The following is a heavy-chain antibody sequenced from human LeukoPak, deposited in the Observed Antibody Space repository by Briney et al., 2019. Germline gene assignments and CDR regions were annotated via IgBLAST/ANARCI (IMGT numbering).Heavy chain of an antibody. Sequence: GGSLRLSCAASGFTFSDYLMDWVRQTPGKGLEWVGRSRSKARSYSTEYAASVKGRFTISRDDSKNVLYLQMNSLRAEDTAVYYCARGAQSGGYSGPFDIWGQGTMVTVSS. D-gene: IGHD1-26*01. CDR2: SRSKARSYST. CDR1: GFTFSDYL. J-gene: IGHJ3*02. CDR3: ARGAQSGGYSGPFDI. V-gene: IGHV3-72*01.